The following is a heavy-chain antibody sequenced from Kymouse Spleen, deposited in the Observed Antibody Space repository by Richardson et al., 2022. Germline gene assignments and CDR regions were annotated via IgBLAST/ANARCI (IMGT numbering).Heavy chain of an antibody. V-gene: IGHV3-48*02. J-gene: IGHJ4*02. CDR1: GFTFSSYS. D-gene: IGHD6-19*01. CDR3: ARARYSSGWSIFDY. Sequence: EVQLVESGGGLVQPGGSLRLSCAASGFTFSSYSMNWVRQAPGKGLEWVSYISSSSSTIYYADSVKGRFTISRDNAKNSLYLQMNSLRDEDTAVYYCARARYSSGWSIFDYWGQGTLVTVSS. CDR2: ISSSSSTI.